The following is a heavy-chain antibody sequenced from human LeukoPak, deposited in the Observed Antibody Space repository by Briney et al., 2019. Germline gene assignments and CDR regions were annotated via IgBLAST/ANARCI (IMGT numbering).Heavy chain of an antibody. CDR2: ISYDGSNK. Sequence: PGRSLRLSCAASGFTFSSYGMHWVRQAPGKGLEWVAVISYDGSNKYYADSVKGRFTISRDNSKNTLYLQMNSLRAEDTAVYYCARDNYGSGSYGRLDYWGQGTLVTVSS. D-gene: IGHD3-10*01. CDR3: ARDNYGSGSYGRLDY. CDR1: GFTFSSYG. J-gene: IGHJ4*02. V-gene: IGHV3-30*03.